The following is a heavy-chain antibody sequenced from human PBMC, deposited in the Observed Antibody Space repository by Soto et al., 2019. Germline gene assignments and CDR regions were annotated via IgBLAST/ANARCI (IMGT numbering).Heavy chain of an antibody. CDR3: ARDLSVTTASQDAFDI. D-gene: IGHD4-4*01. Sequence: GASVKVSCKASGYTFTGYYMHWVRQAPGQGLEGKGWINPNNGGTNYAQKFQGWVTMTRDTSISTAYMELSRLRSDDTAVYYCARDLSVTTASQDAFDIWGQGTMVTVSS. J-gene: IGHJ3*02. CDR1: GYTFTGYY. CDR2: INPNNGGT. V-gene: IGHV1-2*04.